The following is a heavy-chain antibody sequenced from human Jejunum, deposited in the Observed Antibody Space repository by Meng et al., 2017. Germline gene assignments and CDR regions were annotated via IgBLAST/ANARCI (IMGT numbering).Heavy chain of an antibody. V-gene: IGHV1-2*02. CDR2: INPNSGAT. Sequence: QGQLVQSGAKVKNPGASVKVSCKASGYTFTGYYMQWVRQAPGHGLERMGWINPNSGATEYAQNFEGRVTMTRDTSISTAYMELNSLRPDDTAVYYCARGSDVGGTTKRAFDIWGQGTMVTVSS. D-gene: IGHD1-26*01. J-gene: IGHJ3*02. CDR1: GYTFTGYY. CDR3: ARGSDVGGTTKRAFDI.